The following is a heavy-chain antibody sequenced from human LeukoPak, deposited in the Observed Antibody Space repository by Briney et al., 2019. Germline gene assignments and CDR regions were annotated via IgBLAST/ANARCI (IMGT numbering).Heavy chain of an antibody. Sequence: PGGSLRLSCAASGFTFSSYSMNWVRQAPGKGLEWVSYISSSSSTIYYADSVKGRFTISRDNAKNSLYLQMNSLRAEDTAVYYCARDQSSVWYYYGSGSCFDYWGQGTLVTVSS. J-gene: IGHJ4*02. CDR3: ARDQSSVWYYYGSGSCFDY. CDR2: ISSSSSTI. V-gene: IGHV3-48*01. D-gene: IGHD3-10*01. CDR1: GFTFSSYS.